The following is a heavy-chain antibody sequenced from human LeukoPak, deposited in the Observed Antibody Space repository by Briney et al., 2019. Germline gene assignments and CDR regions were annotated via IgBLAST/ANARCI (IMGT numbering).Heavy chain of an antibody. CDR1: GFSFHNFG. J-gene: IGHJ4*02. CDR2: ISGSGDTT. V-gene: IGHV3-23*01. CDR3: AKADTPLPLRGPYFDY. D-gene: IGHD3-16*01. Sequence: GGSLRLSCAASGFSFHNFGMSWVRQAPGKGLEWVSTISGSGDTTYYADSVKGRFTISKDNSKNTLYLQLNSLRVEDTAVYFWAKADTPLPLRGPYFDYWGQGTLVTVSS.